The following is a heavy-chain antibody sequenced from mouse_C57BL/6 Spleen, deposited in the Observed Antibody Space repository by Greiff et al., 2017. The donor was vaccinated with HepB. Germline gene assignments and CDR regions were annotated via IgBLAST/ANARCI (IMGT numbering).Heavy chain of an antibody. V-gene: IGHV1-64*01. J-gene: IGHJ3*01. D-gene: IGHD2-5*01. CDR3: ARASYYSNPAWFAY. CDR2: IHPNSGST. Sequence: QVQLQQPGAELVKPGASVKLSCKASGYTFTSYWMHWVKQRPGQGLEWIGMIHPNSGSTNYNEKFKSKATLTVDKSSSTAYMQLSSLTSEDSAVYYCARASYYSNPAWFAYWGQGTLVTVSA. CDR1: GYTFTSYW.